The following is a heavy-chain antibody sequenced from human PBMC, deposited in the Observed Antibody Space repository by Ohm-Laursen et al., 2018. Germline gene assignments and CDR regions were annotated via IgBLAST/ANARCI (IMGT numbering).Heavy chain of an antibody. D-gene: IGHD2-21*02. J-gene: IGHJ4*02. CDR3: AKVFKRCGGDCPYYFDY. CDR1: RFPFSIYA. CDR2: ISVGGSDT. V-gene: IGHV3-23*01. Sequence: SLRLSCSASRFPFSIYAMSWVRQAPGKGLEWVSTISVGGSDTYYADSVKGRFTISRDNSKNTLYLQMNSLRAEDTAVYYCAKVFKRCGGDCPYYFDYWGQGTLVTVSS.